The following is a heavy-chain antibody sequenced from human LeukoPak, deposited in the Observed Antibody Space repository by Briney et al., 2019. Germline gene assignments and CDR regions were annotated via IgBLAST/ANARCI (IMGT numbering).Heavy chain of an antibody. Sequence: GESLKISCKGSGYSFTSYGISWVRQAPGQGLEWMGWISAYNGNTNYAQKLQGRVTMTTDTSTSTAYMELRSLRSDDTAVYYCARNPVTTGFWGQGTLVTVSS. V-gene: IGHV1-18*01. CDR3: ARNPVTTGF. J-gene: IGHJ4*02. D-gene: IGHD4-17*01. CDR1: GYSFTSYG. CDR2: ISAYNGNT.